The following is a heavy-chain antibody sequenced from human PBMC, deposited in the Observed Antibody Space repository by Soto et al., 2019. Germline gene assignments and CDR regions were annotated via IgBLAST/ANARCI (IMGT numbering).Heavy chain of an antibody. J-gene: IGHJ5*02. CDR3: ARGPTKNGGWFDP. Sequence: SEHLSLTCAVYAGSSTVYSWSCVRPPPGTGLAWLGETNHSGSTTYNPPPTIRVTISLDTSKNQFSLKLSSVTAVDTAVYKCARGPTKNGGWFDPWGQGTPVTVSS. CDR2: TNHSGST. V-gene: IGHV4-34*01. CDR1: AGSSTVYS. D-gene: IGHD1-26*01.